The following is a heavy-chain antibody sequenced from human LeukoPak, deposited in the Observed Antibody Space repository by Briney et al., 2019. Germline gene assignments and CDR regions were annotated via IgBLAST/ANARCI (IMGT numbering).Heavy chain of an antibody. CDR1: GFTFSSYA. Sequence: GGSLRLSCAASGFTFSSYAMSWVRQAPGKGLEWVSDISGSGGSTYCADSVKGRFTISRDNSKNTLYLQMNSLRAEDTAVYYCARVIRYYFDYWGQGTLVTVSS. CDR2: ISGSGGST. J-gene: IGHJ4*02. V-gene: IGHV3-23*01. CDR3: ARVIRYYFDY. D-gene: IGHD4-17*01.